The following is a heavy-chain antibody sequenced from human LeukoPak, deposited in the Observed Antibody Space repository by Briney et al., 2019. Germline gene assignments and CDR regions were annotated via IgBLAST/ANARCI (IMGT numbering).Heavy chain of an antibody. CDR2: IIPIFGTA. V-gene: IGHV1-69*13. Sequence: SVKVSCKASGGTFSSYAISWVRQAPGQGLEWMGGIIPIFGTANYAQKFQGRATITADESTSTAYMELSSLRSEDTAVYYCASGGKLAYCGGDCYSPFDPWGQGTLVTVSS. CDR1: GGTFSSYA. D-gene: IGHD2-21*02. CDR3: ASGGKLAYCGGDCYSPFDP. J-gene: IGHJ5*02.